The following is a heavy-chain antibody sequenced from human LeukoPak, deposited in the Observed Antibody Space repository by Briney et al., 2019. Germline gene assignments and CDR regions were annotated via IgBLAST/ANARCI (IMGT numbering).Heavy chain of an antibody. V-gene: IGHV4-59*12. Sequence: SETLSLTCTVSGGSISSYYWNWIRQPPGKGLEWIGFIYYSWTTNYNPSLKSRVTLSVDKSKNQFFLKLSSVTAADTAVYYCARDRYYYDSSGYYHFDYWGQGTLVTVSS. CDR2: IYYSWTT. CDR3: ARDRYYYDSSGYYHFDY. CDR1: GGSISSYY. D-gene: IGHD3-22*01. J-gene: IGHJ4*02.